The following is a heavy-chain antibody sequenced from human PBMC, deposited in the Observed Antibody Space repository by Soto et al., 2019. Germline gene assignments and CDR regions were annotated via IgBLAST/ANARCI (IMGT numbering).Heavy chain of an antibody. CDR3: AKDGNYYGSGSLDFDY. J-gene: IGHJ4*02. D-gene: IGHD3-10*01. CDR1: GFAFSSYG. Sequence: GSLRLSCAASGFAFSSYGMHWVRQAPGKGLEWVAVISYDGSNKYYADSVKGRFTISRDNSKNTLYLQMNSLRAEDTAVYYCAKDGNYYGSGSLDFDYWGQGTLVTVSS. CDR2: ISYDGSNK. V-gene: IGHV3-30*18.